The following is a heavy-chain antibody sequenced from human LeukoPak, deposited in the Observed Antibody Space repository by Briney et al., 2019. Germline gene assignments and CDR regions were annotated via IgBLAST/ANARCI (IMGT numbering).Heavy chain of an antibody. CDR2: ISGSGGST. J-gene: IGHJ5*02. CDR3: AKDPITYYYDSIPYIWFDP. CDR1: GFTFSSYA. D-gene: IGHD3-22*01. Sequence: GGSLRLSCAASGFTFSSYAMSWVRQAPGKGLEWVSAISGSGGSTYYADSVKGRFTISRDNSKNTLYLQMNSLRAEDTAVYYCAKDPITYYYDSIPYIWFDPWGQGTLVTVSS. V-gene: IGHV3-23*01.